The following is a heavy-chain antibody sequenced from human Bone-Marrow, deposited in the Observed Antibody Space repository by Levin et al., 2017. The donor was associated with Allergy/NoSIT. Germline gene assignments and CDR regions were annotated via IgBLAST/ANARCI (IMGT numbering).Heavy chain of an antibody. CDR3: AKDRAYCSEGDCSSYGMDV. J-gene: IGHJ6*02. V-gene: IGHV3-30*18. Sequence: GESLKISCAASGFTFETHGMHWVRQAPGNGLEWVAVISYDGNEKHFADSVKGRFTISRDNSKNMVFLEMRSLRSEDTAIYYCAKDRAYCSEGDCSSYGMDVWGQGTTVTVSS. CDR1: GFTFETHG. D-gene: IGHD2-21*02. CDR2: ISYDGNEK.